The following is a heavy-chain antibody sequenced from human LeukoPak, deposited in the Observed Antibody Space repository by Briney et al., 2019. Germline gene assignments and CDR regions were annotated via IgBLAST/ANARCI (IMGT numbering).Heavy chain of an antibody. V-gene: IGHV3-48*02. CDR1: GFTFSSYS. Sequence: PGGSLRLSCAASGFTFSSYSMNWVRQAPGKGLEWVSYITSSSSTIYYADSVKGRFTISRDNAKNSLSLQMNSLRDEDTAVYFCTRDPHALGYWGQGTLVTVSS. J-gene: IGHJ4*02. CDR2: ITSSSSTI. CDR3: TRDPHALGY.